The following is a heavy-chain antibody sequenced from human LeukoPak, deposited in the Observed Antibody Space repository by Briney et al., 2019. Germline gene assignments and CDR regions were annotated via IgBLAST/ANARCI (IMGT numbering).Heavy chain of an antibody. CDR1: GGSISSYY. CDR2: IYYSGST. J-gene: IGHJ5*02. Sequence: SETLSLTCTVSGGSISSYYWSWIRQPPGKGLEWIGYIYYSGSTNYNPSLKSRVTISVDTSKNQFSLKLSSVTAADTAVYYCARDEGGYYDSSGSNPPWGGWFDPWGQGTLVTVSS. D-gene: IGHD3-22*01. V-gene: IGHV4-59*12. CDR3: ARDEGGYYDSSGSNPPWGGWFDP.